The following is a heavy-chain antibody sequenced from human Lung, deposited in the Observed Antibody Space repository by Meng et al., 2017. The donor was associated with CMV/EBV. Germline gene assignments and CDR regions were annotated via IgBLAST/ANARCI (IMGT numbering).Heavy chain of an antibody. J-gene: IGHJ4*02. Sequence: ASXXVSXKASGYTFPQFGISWLRQAPGRGLEWMGWIRPYNGNTDYAQKFQGRITMTTDTSTRTIYMELRSLRSDDTAVYYCARWYGSGSYYSDYWGQGTXVTVSS. CDR2: IRPYNGNT. V-gene: IGHV1-18*04. CDR1: GYTFPQFG. D-gene: IGHD3-10*01. CDR3: ARWYGSGSYYSDY.